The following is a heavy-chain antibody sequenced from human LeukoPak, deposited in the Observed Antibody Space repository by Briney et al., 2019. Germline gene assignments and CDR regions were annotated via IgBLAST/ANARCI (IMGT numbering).Heavy chain of an antibody. CDR2: ISDSGTVI. D-gene: IGHD3-9*01. CDR1: GFTFSSYP. Sequence: QTGGSLRLSCVASGFTFSSYPMIWVRQAPGKGLESVSYISDSGTVIHYADSVKGRFTLSRDNAKNSLNVQMNSLSAEDTAVYYCARVVGGMTGADYWGQGTLVTVSS. V-gene: IGHV3-48*04. CDR3: ARVVGGMTGADY. J-gene: IGHJ4*02.